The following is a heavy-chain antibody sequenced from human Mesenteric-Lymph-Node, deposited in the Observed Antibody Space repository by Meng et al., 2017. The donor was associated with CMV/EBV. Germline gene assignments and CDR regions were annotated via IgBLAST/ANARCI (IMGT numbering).Heavy chain of an antibody. D-gene: IGHD6-13*01. Sequence: GESLKISCADSGFTFSSNWMHWVRQAPGKGLVWVSRINSDGIGTNYADSVKGRFTISRDNAKNTLYLQMNSLRAEDTAVYYCARDSRVQQLVSYTNYGMDVWGQGTTVTVSS. CDR1: GFTFSSNW. CDR3: ARDSRVQQLVSYTNYGMDV. J-gene: IGHJ6*02. V-gene: IGHV3-74*01. CDR2: INSDGIGT.